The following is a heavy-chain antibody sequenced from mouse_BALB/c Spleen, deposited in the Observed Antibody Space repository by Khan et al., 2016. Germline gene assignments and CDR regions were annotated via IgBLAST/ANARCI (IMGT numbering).Heavy chain of an antibody. CDR2: INPGSGGT. D-gene: IGHD2-2*01. CDR3: ARSDGYDVGYAY. CDR1: GYAFTNYL. Sequence: QVQLQQSGAELVRPGTSVKVSCKASGYAFTNYLIEWVKQRPGQGLEWIGVINPGSGGTNYNEKFKGKATMTADKSSSTAYMQLRSLASDGSAVFFCARSDGYDVGYAYWGQGTLVTVSA. V-gene: IGHV1-54*01. J-gene: IGHJ3*01.